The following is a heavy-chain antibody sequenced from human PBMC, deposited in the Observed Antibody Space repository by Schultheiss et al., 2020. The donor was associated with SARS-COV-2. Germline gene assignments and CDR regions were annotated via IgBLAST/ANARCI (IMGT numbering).Heavy chain of an antibody. Sequence: SQTLSLTCTVSGSSLNNYYWSWIRQPAGKGLEWIGRIYTSGSTNYNPSLKSRVTISVDTSKNQFSLKLSSVTAADTAVYYCARLGYSGYAWGQGTTVTVSS. CDR1: GSSLNNYY. V-gene: IGHV4-4*07. D-gene: IGHD5-12*01. CDR3: ARLGYSGYA. J-gene: IGHJ6*02. CDR2: IYTSGST.